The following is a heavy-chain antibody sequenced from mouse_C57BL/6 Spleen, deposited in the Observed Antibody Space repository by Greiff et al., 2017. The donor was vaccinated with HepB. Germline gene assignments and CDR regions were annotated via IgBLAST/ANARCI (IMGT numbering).Heavy chain of an antibody. J-gene: IGHJ3*01. CDR1: GYTFTDYE. CDR2: IDPETGGT. D-gene: IGHD2-3*01. V-gene: IGHV1-15*01. Sequence: QVQLKESGAELVRPGASVTLSCKASGYTFTDYEMHWVKQTPVHGLEWIGAIDPETGGTAYNQKFKGKAILTADKSSSTAYMELRSLTSEDSAVYYCTREIYDGSPWFAYWGQGTLVTVSA. CDR3: TREIYDGSPWFAY.